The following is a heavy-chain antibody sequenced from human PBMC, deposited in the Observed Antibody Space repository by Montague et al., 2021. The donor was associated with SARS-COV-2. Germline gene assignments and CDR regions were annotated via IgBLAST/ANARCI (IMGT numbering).Heavy chain of an antibody. V-gene: IGHV4-61*02. CDR3: ARVGVGTMVRGVIPAYYYYGMDV. Sequence: TLSLTCTVSGGSISSGSYYWSWIRQPAGKGLEWIGRIYTSGSTNYNPPLKSRVTILVDTSKNQFSLKLTSVTAADTAVYYCARVGVGTMVRGVIPAYYYYGMDVWGQGTTVTVSS. D-gene: IGHD3-10*01. CDR1: GGSISSGSYY. J-gene: IGHJ6*02. CDR2: IYTSGST.